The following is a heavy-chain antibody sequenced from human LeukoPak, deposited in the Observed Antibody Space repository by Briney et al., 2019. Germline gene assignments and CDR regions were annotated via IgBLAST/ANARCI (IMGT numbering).Heavy chain of an antibody. Sequence: GGSLRLSCAASGFTFSSYAMHWVRQAPGKGLEWVAVISYDGSNKYYADSVKGRFTISRDNSKNTLYLQMNSLRAEDTAVYYCARDRRDSSSWTWGQGTLVTVSS. V-gene: IGHV3-30-3*01. CDR3: ARDRRDSSSWT. J-gene: IGHJ5*02. CDR2: ISYDGSNK. CDR1: GFTFSSYA. D-gene: IGHD6-13*01.